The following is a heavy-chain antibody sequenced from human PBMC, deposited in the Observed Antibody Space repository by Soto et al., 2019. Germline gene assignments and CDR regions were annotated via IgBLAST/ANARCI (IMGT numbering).Heavy chain of an antibody. D-gene: IGHD4-4*01. Sequence: GGSLRLSCAASGFTFTSYSMNWVRQAPGQGLEWVSYITSKSTTIKYADSVKGRFTVSRDNAKNSLYLQLNSLRDEDTAVYYCASWDGYNKYFFGWGQGTLVTVSS. CDR3: ASWDGYNKYFFG. CDR2: ITSKSTTI. J-gene: IGHJ4*02. V-gene: IGHV3-48*02. CDR1: GFTFTSYS.